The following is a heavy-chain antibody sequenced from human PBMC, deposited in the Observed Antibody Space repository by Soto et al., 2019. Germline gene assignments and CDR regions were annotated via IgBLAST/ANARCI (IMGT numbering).Heavy chain of an antibody. CDR1: GYTLTELS. CDR3: ATAEYCTNGVCDWGFGAFDI. CDR2: FDPEDGET. V-gene: IGHV1-24*01. J-gene: IGHJ3*02. D-gene: IGHD2-8*01. Sequence: GASVKVYCKVSGYTLTELSMHWVRQAPGKGLERMGGFDPEDGETIYAQKFQGRVTMTEDTSTDTAYMELSSLRSEDTAVYYCATAEYCTNGVCDWGFGAFDIWGQGTMVTVSS.